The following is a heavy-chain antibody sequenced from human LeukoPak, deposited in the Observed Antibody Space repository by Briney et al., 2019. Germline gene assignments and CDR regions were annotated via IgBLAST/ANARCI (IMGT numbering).Heavy chain of an antibody. CDR3: AKDPQLSPYSGSHWPD. CDR1: GFTFDDYG. D-gene: IGHD1-26*01. J-gene: IGHJ3*01. Sequence: GGSLRLSCAASGFTFDDYGMHWVRQAPGKGLEWVAFIRNDGSDKSYADSVKGRFTISRDNSKSTLYLQMNSLRAEDTAVYFCAKDPQLSPYSGSHWPDWGQGTMVTVSS. CDR2: IRNDGSDK. V-gene: IGHV3-30*02.